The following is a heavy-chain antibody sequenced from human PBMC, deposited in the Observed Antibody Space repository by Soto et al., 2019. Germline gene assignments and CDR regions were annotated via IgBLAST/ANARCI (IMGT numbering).Heavy chain of an antibody. CDR3: ARQLGYKLLYYFDY. Sequence: EVQLEQSGADVKKPGESRKISCQGSGYTFTNYWIAWVRQMPGKGLEWMGFIYPGDSDTRYSPSFQGQVTISADKSTNTAYLQWSSLKASDSAMYYCARQLGYKLLYYFDYWGQGTLVTVSS. CDR1: GYTFTNYW. CDR2: IYPGDSDT. V-gene: IGHV5-51*01. D-gene: IGHD2-15*01. J-gene: IGHJ4*02.